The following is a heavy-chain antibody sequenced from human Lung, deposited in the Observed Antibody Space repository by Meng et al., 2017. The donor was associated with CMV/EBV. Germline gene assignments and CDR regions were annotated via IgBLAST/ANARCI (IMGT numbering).Heavy chain of an antibody. V-gene: IGHV4-61*01. CDR2: IYYRGST. D-gene: IGHD1-1*01. CDR1: YGSVSSGSYY. Sequence: SXTXSLXXTVSYGSVSSGSYYWSWIRQPPGKGLEWIGYIYYRGSTNYNPSLKSRVTISIDTSKNQFSLKLSSVTAADTAVYYCARAPGYRSLYGMDVWGQGTXVTVSS. CDR3: ARAPGYRSLYGMDV. J-gene: IGHJ6*02.